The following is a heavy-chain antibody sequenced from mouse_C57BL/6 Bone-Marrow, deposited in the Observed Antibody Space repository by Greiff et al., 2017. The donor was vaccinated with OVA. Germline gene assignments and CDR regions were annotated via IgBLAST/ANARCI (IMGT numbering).Heavy chain of an antibody. J-gene: IGHJ3*01. CDR2: INPGRGGT. Sequence: VQLQQSGAELVRPGTSVKVSCKASGYAFTNYLIEWVKQRPGPGLEWIGVINPGRGGTNYNEKFKGKATLTADKSSSTAYMQLSSLTSEDSAVYFCASYYGSRPWFAYWGQGTLVTVSA. V-gene: IGHV1-54*01. D-gene: IGHD1-1*01. CDR3: ASYYGSRPWFAY. CDR1: GYAFTNYL.